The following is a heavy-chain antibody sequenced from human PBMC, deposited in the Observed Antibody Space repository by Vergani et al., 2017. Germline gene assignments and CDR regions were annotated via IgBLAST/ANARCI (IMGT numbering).Heavy chain of an antibody. J-gene: IGHJ4*02. D-gene: IGHD3-10*01. CDR1: GFTFSSYG. Sequence: QVQLVESGGGVVQPGRSLRLSCAASGFTFSSYGMHWVRQAPGKGLEWVAVISYDGSNKYYADSVKGRFTISRDNSKNTLYLQMNRLRAEDTAVYYCAKDRSVVRGVFDYWGQGTLVTVSS. CDR3: AKDRSVVRGVFDY. V-gene: IGHV3-30*18. CDR2: ISYDGSNK.